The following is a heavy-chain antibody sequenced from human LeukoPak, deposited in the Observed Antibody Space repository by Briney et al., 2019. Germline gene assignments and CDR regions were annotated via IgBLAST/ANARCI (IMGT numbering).Heavy chain of an antibody. D-gene: IGHD3-10*01. CDR3: ARPYSGFFAAFDI. CDR2: ISYDGDDK. J-gene: IGHJ3*02. V-gene: IGHV3-30*09. CDR1: GFPFSSYA. Sequence: AGRSLRLSCAASGFPFSSYAIHWVRQAPGKGLEWVAVISYDGDDKYYADSVKGRFALSRDNSKNTLYLQMNRLRAEDTAVYYCARPYSGFFAAFDIWGQGTMVTVSS.